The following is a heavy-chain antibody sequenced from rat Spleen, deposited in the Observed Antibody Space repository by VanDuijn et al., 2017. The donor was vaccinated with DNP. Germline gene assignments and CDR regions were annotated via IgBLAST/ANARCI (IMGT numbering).Heavy chain of an antibody. J-gene: IGHJ3*01. CDR2: ISPSGGST. Sequence: EVQLVESGGGLVQPGRSMKLSCAASGFTFSHYDMAWVRQAPTKGLEWVASISPSGGSTYYRDSVKGRFTVSRDNAKSSLYLQMDSLPSEEPATFYCATAGYPGICYNWFAFWGQGTLVTVSS. CDR1: GFTFSHYD. D-gene: IGHD1-4*01. CDR3: ATAGYPGICYNWFAF. V-gene: IGHV5S11*01.